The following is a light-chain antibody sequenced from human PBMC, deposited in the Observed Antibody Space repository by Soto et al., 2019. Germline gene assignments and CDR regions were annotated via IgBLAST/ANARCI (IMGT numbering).Light chain of an antibody. CDR3: QQSHSIPYT. V-gene: IGKV1-39*01. J-gene: IGKJ2*01. CDR1: QTISSY. Sequence: DIQMTQSPSSLSASVGDRVTIPCRASQTISSYLTWYQQKPGKAPKLLIYAASSLQSGVPSRFSGSGSGTDFTLTISSLQPEDFATYYCQQSHSIPYTFGQGTKLEIK. CDR2: AAS.